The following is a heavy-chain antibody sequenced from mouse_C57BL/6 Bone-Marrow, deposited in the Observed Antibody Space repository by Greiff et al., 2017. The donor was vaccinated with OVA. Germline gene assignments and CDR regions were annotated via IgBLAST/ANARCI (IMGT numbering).Heavy chain of an antibody. CDR2: IYPRSGNT. CDR3: AREEAYYDYDDGFAY. J-gene: IGHJ3*01. D-gene: IGHD2-4*01. CDR1: GYTFTSYG. V-gene: IGHV1-81*01. Sequence: QVQLQQSGAELARPGASVKLSCKASGYTFTSYGISWVKQSTGQGLEWIGEIYPRSGNTYYNEKFKGKATLTADKSSSTAYMELRSLTSEDSAVYFGAREEAYYDYDDGFAYWGQGTLVTVSA.